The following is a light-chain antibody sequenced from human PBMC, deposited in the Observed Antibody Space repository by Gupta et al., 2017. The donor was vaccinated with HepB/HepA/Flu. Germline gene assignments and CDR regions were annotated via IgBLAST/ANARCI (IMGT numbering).Light chain of an antibody. Sequence: DIVMTPSPDSLAVSLGERDTIDCKSSQNLLYSSNNKNYLAWYQQKPGQPPRLLIYWASTRESGVPDRFRGSGSGTDFTLTISSLQAEDVAVYYCQQYYSSLWTFGRGTKVEIK. V-gene: IGKV4-1*01. CDR2: WAS. CDR1: QNLLYSSNNKNY. J-gene: IGKJ1*01. CDR3: QQYYSSLWT.